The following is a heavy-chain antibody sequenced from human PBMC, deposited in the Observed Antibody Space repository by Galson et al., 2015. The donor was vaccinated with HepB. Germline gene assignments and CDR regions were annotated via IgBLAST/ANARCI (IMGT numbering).Heavy chain of an antibody. CDR2: FDPEDGET. Sequence: SVKVSCKVSGYTLTELSMHWVRQAPGKGLERMGGFDPEDGETIYAQKFQGRVTMTEDTSTDTAYMELSSLRSEDTAVYYCATIGVVIRPELHFDYWGQGTLVTVSS. D-gene: IGHD3-3*01. CDR3: ATIGVVIRPELHFDY. CDR1: GYTLTELS. V-gene: IGHV1-24*01. J-gene: IGHJ4*02.